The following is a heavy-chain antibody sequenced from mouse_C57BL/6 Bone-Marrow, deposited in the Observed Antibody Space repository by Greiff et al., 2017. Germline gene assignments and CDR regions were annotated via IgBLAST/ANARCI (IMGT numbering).Heavy chain of an antibody. V-gene: IGHV1-63*01. CDR3: ASDNYYAMDY. CDR2: IYPGGGYT. CDR1: GYTFTNYW. J-gene: IGHJ4*01. Sequence: QVQLKQSGAELVRPGTSVKMSCKASGYTFTNYWIGWAKQRPGHGLEWIGDIYPGGGYTTYNEKFKGKATLTADKSSSTAYMQFSSLTSEDAAFYDCASDNYYAMDYWGQGTSVTVS.